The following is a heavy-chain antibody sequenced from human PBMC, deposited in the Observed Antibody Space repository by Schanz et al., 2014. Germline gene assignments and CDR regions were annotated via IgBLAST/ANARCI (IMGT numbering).Heavy chain of an antibody. CDR1: EFSFSSFG. CDR2: ISSSSSYI. V-gene: IGHV3-21*05. J-gene: IGHJ6*03. Sequence: EMQLLESGGGLAQPRGSLRLSCAASEFSFSSFGMNWVRQAPGKGLEWVSYISSSSSYISYADSVKGRFTISRDNAKNSLYLQMNSLRAEDTAVYYCARPSDSSWYMDVWGKGTTXTVSS. D-gene: IGHD2-21*02. CDR3: ARPSDSSWYMDV.